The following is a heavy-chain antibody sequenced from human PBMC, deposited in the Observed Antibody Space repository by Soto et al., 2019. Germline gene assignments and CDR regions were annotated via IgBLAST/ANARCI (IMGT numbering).Heavy chain of an antibody. CDR2: ISSSSSTI. Sequence: PGGSLRLSCAASGFTFSSYSMNWVRQAPGKGLEWVSYISSSSSTIYYADSVKGRFTISRDNAKNSLYLQMNSLRAEDTAVYYCARKPLGSDNWFDPWGQGTLVTVSS. V-gene: IGHV3-48*04. CDR1: GFTFSSYS. D-gene: IGHD2-2*03. CDR3: ARKPLGSDNWFDP. J-gene: IGHJ5*02.